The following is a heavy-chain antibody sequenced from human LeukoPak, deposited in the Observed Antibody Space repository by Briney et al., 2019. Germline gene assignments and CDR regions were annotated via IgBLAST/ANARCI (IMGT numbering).Heavy chain of an antibody. Sequence: GRSLILSCAATGFTFSNYAIHWGRQAPGKGLEWVAFISDDGSRQHYADSVKGRFTISRDNSKNTLNLQMNSLRAEDTAVYYCVKDRTGTYTLDYWGQGTLVTVSS. V-gene: IGHV3-30-3*01. CDR1: GFTFSNYA. CDR2: ISDDGSRQ. CDR3: VKDRTGTYTLDY. D-gene: IGHD3-10*01. J-gene: IGHJ4*02.